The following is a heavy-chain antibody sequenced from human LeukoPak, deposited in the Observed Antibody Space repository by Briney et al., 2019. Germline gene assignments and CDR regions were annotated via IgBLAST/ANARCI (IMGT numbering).Heavy chain of an antibody. J-gene: IGHJ4*02. V-gene: IGHV3-23*01. CDR2: ISGSGGST. CDR3: AKEGWGSYLADY. CDR1: GFTFSSYA. Sequence: GGSLRLSCAASGFTFSSYAMSWVRQAPGKGLEWVSAISGSGGSTYYADSVKGRFTISRDNSKNTLYLQMDRLRAEDTAVYYCAKEGWGSYLADYWGQGTLVTVSS. D-gene: IGHD1-26*01.